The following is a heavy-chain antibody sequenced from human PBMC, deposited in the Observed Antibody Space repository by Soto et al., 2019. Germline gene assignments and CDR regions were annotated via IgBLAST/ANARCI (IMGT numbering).Heavy chain of an antibody. CDR3: ARASGYGSGTSVNHYFDC. CDR1: GFTFGSYW. V-gene: IGHV3-7*01. J-gene: IGHJ4*01. CDR2: IKFDASEK. Sequence: EVQLVDSGGGLVQPGGSLRLSCAASGFTFGSYWMSWVRQAPGKGLEWLGTIKFDASEKKYVDSVKGRFTMSRDNAKNSLYLQMDILRPEDTAVYYCARASGYGSGTSVNHYFDCWGHGTLVTVSS. D-gene: IGHD3-10*01.